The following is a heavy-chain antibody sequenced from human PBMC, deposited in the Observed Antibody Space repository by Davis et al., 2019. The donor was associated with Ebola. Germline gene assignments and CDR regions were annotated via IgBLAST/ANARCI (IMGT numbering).Heavy chain of an antibody. Sequence: PSETSLTCTVSVVSISSYYWSWIRQPPGKGLEWIGYIYYSGSTNYNPSLKSRVTISVDTSKNQFSLKLSSVTAADTAIYYCARHMLTRGFFEHWGQGILVTVSS. D-gene: IGHD2-8*01. CDR2: IYYSGST. J-gene: IGHJ4*02. CDR3: ARHMLTRGFFEH. V-gene: IGHV4-59*01. CDR1: VVSISSYY.